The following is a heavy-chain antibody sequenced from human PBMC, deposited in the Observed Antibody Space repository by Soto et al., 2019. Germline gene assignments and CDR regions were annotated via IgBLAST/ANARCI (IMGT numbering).Heavy chain of an antibody. Sequence: SETLSLTCTVSGGSITSGDDYWSWIRQPPGKSLEWIGYIYFSGSTYYNTSLKSRVTISVDTSNNQFSLKLNSVTAADMAVYYCARAHIAIFGVVIIKDYGLDVWGQGTTVT. V-gene: IGHV4-30-4*01. CDR1: GGSITSGDDY. J-gene: IGHJ6*02. CDR3: ARAHIAIFGVVIIKDYGLDV. CDR2: IYFSGST. D-gene: IGHD3-3*01.